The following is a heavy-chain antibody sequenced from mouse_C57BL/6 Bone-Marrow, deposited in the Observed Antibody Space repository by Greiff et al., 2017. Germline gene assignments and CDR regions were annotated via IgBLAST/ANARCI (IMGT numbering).Heavy chain of an antibody. V-gene: IGHV1-50*01. CDR1: GYTFTSYW. CDR3: ARERVFAY. CDR2: IDPSDSYT. J-gene: IGHJ3*01. Sequence: QVQLQQPGAELVKPGASVKLSCKASGYTFTSYWMQWVKQRHGQGLEWIGEIDPSDSYTNYNQKFKGKATLTVDTSSSTAYMQLSSLTSEDSAGYYCARERVFAYWGQGTLVTVSA.